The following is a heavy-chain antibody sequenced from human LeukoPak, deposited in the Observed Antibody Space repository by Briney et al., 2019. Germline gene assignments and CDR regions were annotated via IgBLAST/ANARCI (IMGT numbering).Heavy chain of an antibody. D-gene: IGHD7-27*01. V-gene: IGHV3-30-3*01. CDR2: LSSDGSNK. J-gene: IGHJ4*02. Sequence: RRSLRLSCAAPGFTFSSYSMHWVRQAPGKGLEWVAVLSSDGSNKYYADSVKGRFTISRDNSKNTLSLQMNSLRAEDTAVYYCASSPLGMGRDYWGQGTLVTVSS. CDR1: GFTFSSYS. CDR3: ASSPLGMGRDY.